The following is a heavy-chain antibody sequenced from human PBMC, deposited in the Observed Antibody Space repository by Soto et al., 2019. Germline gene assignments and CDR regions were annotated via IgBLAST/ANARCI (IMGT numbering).Heavy chain of an antibody. Sequence: EVQLVESGGVVVQPGGSLRLSCAASGFTFDDYTMHWVRQAPGKGLEWVSLISWDGGSTYYADSVKGRFTISRDNSKNSLYLQMNSLRTEDTALYYCAKGRRDDYFDYWCQGTLVTVSS. CDR2: ISWDGGST. J-gene: IGHJ4*02. CDR1: GFTFDDYT. CDR3: AKGRRDDYFDY. V-gene: IGHV3-43*01.